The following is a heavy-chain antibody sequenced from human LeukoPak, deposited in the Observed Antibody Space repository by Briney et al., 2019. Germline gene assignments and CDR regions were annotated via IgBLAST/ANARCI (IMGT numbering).Heavy chain of an antibody. CDR3: ARGGRFRYNWNYARYQGNDY. V-gene: IGHV4-34*01. Sequence: SETLSLTCAVYGGSFSGYYWSWIRQPPGKGLEWIGEINHSGSTNYNPSLKSRVTISVDTSKNQFSLKLSSVTAADTAVYYCARGGRFRYNWNYARYQGNDYWGQGTLVTVSS. CDR1: GGSFSGYY. J-gene: IGHJ4*02. CDR2: INHSGST. D-gene: IGHD1-7*01.